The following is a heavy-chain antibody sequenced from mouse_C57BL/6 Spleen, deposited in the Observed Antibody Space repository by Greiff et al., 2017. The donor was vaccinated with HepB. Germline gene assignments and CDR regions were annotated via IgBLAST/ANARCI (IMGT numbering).Heavy chain of an antibody. CDR2: IWGDGST. Sequence: QVQLEESGPGLVAPSQSLSLQCPVPGFSLTSYGVRWVRQPPGKGLEVAGVIWGDGSTNYHSALISRLSISKDNSKSQVFLKLNSLQTDDTATYYCAKAQATGAMDYWGQGTSVTVSS. D-gene: IGHD3-2*02. CDR1: GFSLTSYG. V-gene: IGHV2-3*01. J-gene: IGHJ4*01. CDR3: AKAQATGAMDY.